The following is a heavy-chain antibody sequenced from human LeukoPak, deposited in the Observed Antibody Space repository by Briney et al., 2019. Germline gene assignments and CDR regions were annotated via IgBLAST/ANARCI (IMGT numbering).Heavy chain of an antibody. D-gene: IGHD6-13*01. CDR1: GGSISSGGYY. V-gene: IGHV4-31*03. J-gene: IGHJ6*03. Sequence: SETLSLTCTVSGGSISSGGYYWSWIRQHPGKGLEWIGYIYYSGSTYYNPSLKSRVTISVDTSKNQFSLKLSSVTAADTAVYYCARECKGRQQLVIYYYYYMDVWGKGTTVTVSS. CDR2: IYYSGST. CDR3: ARECKGRQQLVIYYYYYMDV.